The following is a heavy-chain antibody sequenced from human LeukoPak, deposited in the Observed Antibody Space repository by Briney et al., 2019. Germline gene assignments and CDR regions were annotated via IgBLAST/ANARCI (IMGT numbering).Heavy chain of an antibody. J-gene: IGHJ3*02. CDR3: ARDGELQPGAFDI. V-gene: IGHV1-69*13. Sequence: SVKVSCKASGGTFSSYAISWVRQAPGQGLEWMGGIIPIFGTANYAQKFQGRVTITADESTSTAYMELSSLRSEDTAVYYCARDGELQPGAFDIWGQGTMVTVSS. CDR2: IIPIFGTA. D-gene: IGHD1-7*01. CDR1: GGTFSSYA.